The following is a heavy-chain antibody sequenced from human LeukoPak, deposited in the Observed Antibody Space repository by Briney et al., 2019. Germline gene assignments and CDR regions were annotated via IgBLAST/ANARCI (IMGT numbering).Heavy chain of an antibody. CDR1: GFTLSSYS. CDR2: ISRSSTYI. CDR3: ARDRCSSTRCSHTSIGMDV. J-gene: IGHJ6*02. V-gene: IGHV3-21*01. Sequence: PGGSLRLSCAASGFTLSSYSMNWVRQAPGKGLGWVSSISRSSTYIYYADSVKGRFTFSRDNAKNSLYLQMNSLRAEDTAVYYCARDRCSSTRCSHTSIGMDVWGQGTTVTVSS. D-gene: IGHD2-2*01.